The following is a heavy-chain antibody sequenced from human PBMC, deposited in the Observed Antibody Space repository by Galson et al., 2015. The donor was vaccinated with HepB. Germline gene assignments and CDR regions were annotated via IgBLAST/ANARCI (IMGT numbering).Heavy chain of an antibody. V-gene: IGHV3-30*18. CDR1: GFTFSSYG. CDR3: AKDYEVGGMDV. CDR2: ISYDGSNK. J-gene: IGHJ6*02. Sequence: SLRLSCAASGFTFSSYGMHWVRQAPGKGLEWVAVISYDGSNKYYADSVKGRFTISRDNSKNTLYLQMNSLRAEDTAVYYCAKDYEVGGMDVWGQGTTVTVSS. D-gene: IGHD3-16*01.